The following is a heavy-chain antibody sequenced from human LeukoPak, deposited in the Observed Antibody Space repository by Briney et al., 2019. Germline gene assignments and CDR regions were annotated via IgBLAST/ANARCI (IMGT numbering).Heavy chain of an antibody. D-gene: IGHD3-3*01. CDR3: ASNPYFTYYDFWSGYLYGMDV. V-gene: IGHV3-74*03. Sequence: PGGSLRLSCAASGFTFSTSWMPWVRQAPGKGLVWVARINSDGSTTTHADSVKGRFTISRDNAKNTLYLQMSSLRAEDTAVYYCASNPYFTYYDFWSGYLYGMDVWGQGTTVTVSS. CDR2: INSDGSTT. J-gene: IGHJ6*02. CDR1: GFTFSTSW.